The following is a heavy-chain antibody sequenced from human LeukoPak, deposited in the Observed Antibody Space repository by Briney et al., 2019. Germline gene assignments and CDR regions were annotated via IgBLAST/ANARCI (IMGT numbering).Heavy chain of an antibody. CDR3: ARVKYYYDSSGYPGAYYYYMDV. D-gene: IGHD3-22*01. CDR2: ISSSGSTI. J-gene: IGHJ6*03. CDR1: GFTFSDYY. V-gene: IGHV3-11*04. Sequence: GGSLRLSCAASGFTFSDYYMSWIRQAPGKGLEWVSYISSSGSTIYYADSVKGRFTISRDNAKNSLYLQMNSLRAEDTAVNYCARVKYYYDSSGYPGAYYYYMDVWGKGTTVTVSS.